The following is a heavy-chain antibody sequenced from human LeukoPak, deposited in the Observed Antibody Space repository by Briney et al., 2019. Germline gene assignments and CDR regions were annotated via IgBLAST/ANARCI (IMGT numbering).Heavy chain of an antibody. CDR2: ISSSSAYI. CDR3: ARASGDTVDTTTMGSY. V-gene: IGHV3-21*01. Sequence: GGSLRLSCAASGFTFSTYNMNWVRQAPGKGLEWVSSISSSSAYIYYADSVKGRFTISRDNAKNSLYLQMNSLRAEDTAVYYCARASGDTVDTTTMGSYWGQGTLVTVSS. J-gene: IGHJ4*02. D-gene: IGHD5-18*01. CDR1: GFTFSTYN.